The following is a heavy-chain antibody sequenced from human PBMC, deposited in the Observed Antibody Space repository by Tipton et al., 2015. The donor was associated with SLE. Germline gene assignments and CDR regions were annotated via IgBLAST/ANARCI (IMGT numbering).Heavy chain of an antibody. D-gene: IGHD2-2*01. CDR3: VRSYGTSVDY. V-gene: IGHV4-34*01. CDR1: GGSFSGYY. J-gene: IGHJ4*02. Sequence: TLSLTCAVYGGSFSGYYWSWIRQPPGKGLEWIGEINHSGSTNYNPSLKSRVTISVDTSKNQFSLKLSSVTAADTAVYYCVRSYGTSVDYWGQGTLVTVSS. CDR2: INHSGST.